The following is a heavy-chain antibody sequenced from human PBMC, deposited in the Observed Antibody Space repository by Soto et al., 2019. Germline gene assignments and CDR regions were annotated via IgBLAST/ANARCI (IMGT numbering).Heavy chain of an antibody. CDR3: APGNDYYDISVRIDS. J-gene: IGHJ4*02. D-gene: IGHD3-22*01. CDR1: GFTFSRYS. V-gene: IGHV3-21*01. Sequence: PGVSLRDSCTASGFTFSRYSMNWVRQSPGKGLEWVLSISSSSSYIYYADSVKGRFTISRDNSKNTLYLQMNSLRAEDTVVYYCAPGNDYYDISVRIDSWGQGALVTVSS. CDR2: ISSSSSYI.